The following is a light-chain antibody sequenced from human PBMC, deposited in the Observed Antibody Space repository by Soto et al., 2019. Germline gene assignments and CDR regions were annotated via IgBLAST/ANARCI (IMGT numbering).Light chain of an antibody. V-gene: IGLV1-47*02. Sequence: QLVLTQPPSASGTPGQRVTISCSGSSSNIGINYVYWYQQLPGTAPKLLIYTNNQRPSGVPDRFSGSKSGTSASLAISGLRSEDEAVYYCAAWDDSLNGPAYVFGTGTKVTVL. CDR1: SSNIGINY. CDR2: TNN. CDR3: AAWDDSLNGPAYV. J-gene: IGLJ1*01.